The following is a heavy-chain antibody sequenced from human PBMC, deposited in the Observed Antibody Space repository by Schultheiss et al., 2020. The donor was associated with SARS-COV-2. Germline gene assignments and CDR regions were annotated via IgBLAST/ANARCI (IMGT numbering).Heavy chain of an antibody. CDR2: ISSSGSTI. CDR1: GFTFSDYY. Sequence: GESLKISCAASGFTFSDYYMSWIRQAPGKGLEWVSYISSSGSTIYYADSVKGRFTISRDNAKNSLYLQMNSLRAEDTAVYYCAEGVGANRNLDYWGQGTLVTVSS. V-gene: IGHV3-11*01. D-gene: IGHD1-26*01. CDR3: AEGVGANRNLDY. J-gene: IGHJ4*02.